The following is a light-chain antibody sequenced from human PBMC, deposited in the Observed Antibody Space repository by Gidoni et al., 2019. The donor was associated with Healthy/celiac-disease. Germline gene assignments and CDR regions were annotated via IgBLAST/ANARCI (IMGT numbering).Light chain of an antibody. J-gene: IGKJ2*01. Sequence: SQMNQSPSSVSASVGDRVTITCRASRGISSWLAWYQQKPGTAPKLLIYAASSLQSGVPSRFSGSGSGTDVPLTISSLQPEPFATYYCQQANSSPTFGQGTKLEIK. CDR2: AAS. V-gene: IGKV1-12*01. CDR1: RGISSW. CDR3: QQANSSPT.